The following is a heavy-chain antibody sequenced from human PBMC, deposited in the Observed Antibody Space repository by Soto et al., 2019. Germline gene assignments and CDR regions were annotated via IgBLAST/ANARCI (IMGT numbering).Heavy chain of an antibody. CDR3: ARKVAVAGTTGTD. CDR1: GYDFTSYW. V-gene: IGHV5-10-1*01. J-gene: IGHJ4*02. Sequence: PGESLKISCNGSGYDFTSYWITWVRQMPGKGLEWVARIDPSDSYINYSPSFDGHVTISTDNSISTAYLQWSSLKASDTAIYYCARKVAVAGTTGTDWGQGTLVPVYS. D-gene: IGHD6-19*01. CDR2: IDPSDSYI.